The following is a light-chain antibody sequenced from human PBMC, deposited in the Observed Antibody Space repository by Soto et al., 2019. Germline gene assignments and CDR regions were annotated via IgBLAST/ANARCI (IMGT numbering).Light chain of an antibody. J-gene: IGLJ2*01. CDR3: SSYTYTSARVL. CDR1: SSDIGTYNY. Sequence: QSALTQPASVSGSPGQSITISCTGTSSDIGTYNYVSWYQKSPGKAPKLIISEVTNRPSGVSDRFSGSKSGNTASLTISGLQAEDEADYYCSSYTYTSARVLFGGGTQLTVL. V-gene: IGLV2-14*01. CDR2: EVT.